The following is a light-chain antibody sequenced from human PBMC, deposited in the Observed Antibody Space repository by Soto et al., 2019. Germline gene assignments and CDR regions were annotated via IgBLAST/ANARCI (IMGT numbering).Light chain of an antibody. CDR3: SSFTASFTYV. Sequence: QSALTQPASVSGSPGQSITISCTGTSSDVDGYKYVSWYQQHPGKAPKLIIYEVTNRPSGISARFSGSKSGNTASLTISGLQADDEADYYCSSFTASFTYVFGTGTQLTVL. CDR2: EVT. V-gene: IGLV2-14*01. CDR1: SSDVDGYKY. J-gene: IGLJ1*01.